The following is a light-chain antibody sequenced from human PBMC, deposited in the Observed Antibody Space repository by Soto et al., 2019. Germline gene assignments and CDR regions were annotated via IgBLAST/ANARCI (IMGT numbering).Light chain of an antibody. CDR2: SAS. J-gene: IGKJ1*01. V-gene: IGKV1-17*03. Sequence: DIQMTQSPSAMSASVGDRVTITCRASQGVRTYLAWFQQKPGKVPKRLIFSASSLQSGVPSRFSGNGSGTEFTLTISSLQPDDFATYYCLQSYKYPWTFGQGTKVDIK. CDR3: LQSYKYPWT. CDR1: QGVRTY.